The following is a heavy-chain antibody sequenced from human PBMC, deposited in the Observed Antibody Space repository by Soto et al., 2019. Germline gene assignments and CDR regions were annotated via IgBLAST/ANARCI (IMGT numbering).Heavy chain of an antibody. D-gene: IGHD2-2*01. V-gene: IGHV1-24*01. CDR2: FDPEDGET. J-gene: IGHJ6*02. Sequence: ASVKVSCKVSGYTLTELSMHWVRQAPGKGLEWMGGFDPEDGETIYAQKFQGRVTMTEDTSTDTAYMELSSLRSEDTAVYYCAVYCISTSCYAPYYYGMDVWGQGTTVTVSS. CDR1: GYTLTELS. CDR3: AVYCISTSCYAPYYYGMDV.